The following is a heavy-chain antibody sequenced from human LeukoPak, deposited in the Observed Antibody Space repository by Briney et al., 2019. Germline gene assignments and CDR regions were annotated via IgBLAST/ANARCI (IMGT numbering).Heavy chain of an antibody. J-gene: IGHJ3*02. CDR2: IGVAGDT. CDR3: ARGFVHAFDI. V-gene: IGHV3-13*04. D-gene: IGHD6-6*01. Sequence: GGSLRLSCAASGFAFSTYDMHWVRQATGKGLERVSAIGVAGDTYYPGSVKGRFTISRENAKNSLYLQMNSLSAGDTAVYYCARGFVHAFDIWGQGTMVTVSS. CDR1: GFAFSTYD.